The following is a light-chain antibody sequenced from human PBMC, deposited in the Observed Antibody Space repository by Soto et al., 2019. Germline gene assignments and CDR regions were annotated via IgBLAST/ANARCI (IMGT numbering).Light chain of an antibody. Sequence: EIVMTQSAASLSLSPGERATLSFRASQSVSSSYLSWYQQKPGQAPRLLIYGASTRATGIPARFSGSGSGTDFTLTISSLQPEDFAVYYCQQDYNLPWTFGQGTKVEIK. CDR2: GAS. V-gene: IGKV3D-7*01. J-gene: IGKJ1*01. CDR1: QSVSSSY. CDR3: QQDYNLPWT.